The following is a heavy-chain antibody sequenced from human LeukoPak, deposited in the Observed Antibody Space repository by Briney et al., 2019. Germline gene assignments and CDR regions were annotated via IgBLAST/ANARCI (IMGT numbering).Heavy chain of an antibody. CDR2: IYTSGST. CDR3: ARDPARVWGDPYAFDI. CDR1: GGSISSYY. Sequence: SETLSLTCTVSGGSISSYYWSWIRQPAGKGLEWIGRIYTSGSTNYNPSLKSRVTMSVDTSKNQFSLKLSSVTAADTAVYYCARDPARVWGDPYAFDIWGQGTMVTVSS. J-gene: IGHJ3*02. D-gene: IGHD3-16*01. V-gene: IGHV4-4*07.